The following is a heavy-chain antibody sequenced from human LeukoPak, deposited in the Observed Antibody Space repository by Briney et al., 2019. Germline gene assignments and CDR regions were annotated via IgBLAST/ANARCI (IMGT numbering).Heavy chain of an antibody. V-gene: IGHV4-39*01. J-gene: IGHJ6*03. D-gene: IGHD3-16*01. Sequence: SETLSLTCTVSAGSISSSSYYWGWIRQPPGKGLEWIGSIYYSGSTYYNPSLKSRVTISVDTSKNQFSLKLSSVTAADTAVYYCARRVFEENYMDVWGKGTTVTVSS. CDR1: AGSISSSSYY. CDR3: ARRVFEENYMDV. CDR2: IYYSGST.